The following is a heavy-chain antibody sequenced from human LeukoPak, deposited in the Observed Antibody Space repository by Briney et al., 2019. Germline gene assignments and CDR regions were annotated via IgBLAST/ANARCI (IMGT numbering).Heavy chain of an antibody. Sequence: GGSLRLSCAASGFTFSSYWMSWVRQAPGKGLEWVAHIKQDGSEKYYVDSVKGRFTISRDNAKNSLYLQMNSLRAEDTAVYYCARGSSSWYDWGLSNWFDPWGQGTLVTVSS. CDR1: GFTFSSYW. J-gene: IGHJ5*02. CDR3: ARGSSSWYDWGLSNWFDP. D-gene: IGHD6-13*01. CDR2: IKQDGSEK. V-gene: IGHV3-7*01.